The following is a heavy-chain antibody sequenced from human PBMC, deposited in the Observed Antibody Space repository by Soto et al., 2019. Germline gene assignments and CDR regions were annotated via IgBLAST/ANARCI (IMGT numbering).Heavy chain of an antibody. D-gene: IGHD2-15*01. CDR2: ISYDGSNK. CDR3: AKGPRYCSGGSCYAFDY. J-gene: IGHJ4*02. CDR1: GFTFSSYG. V-gene: IGHV3-30*18. Sequence: LRLSCAASGFTFSSYGMHWVRQAPGKGLEWVAVISYDGSNKYYADSVKGRFTISRDNSKNTLYLQTNSLRADDTAVYYCAKGPRYCSGGSCYAFDYWGQGTLVTVSS.